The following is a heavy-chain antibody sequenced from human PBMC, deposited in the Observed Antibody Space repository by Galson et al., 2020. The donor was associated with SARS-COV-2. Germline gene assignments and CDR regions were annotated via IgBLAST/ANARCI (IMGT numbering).Heavy chain of an antibody. V-gene: IGHV3-30*01. D-gene: IGHD3-9*01. Sequence: GESLKISCAASGITFSSYAMHWVRQAPGKGLEWVAVISYDGSNKYYADSVKGRFTISRDNSKNTLYLQMNSLRAEDTAVYYCARVQVLRYFDWTHLWGYFDYWGQGTLVTVSS. CDR2: ISYDGSNK. CDR3: ARVQVLRYFDWTHLWGYFDY. CDR1: GITFSSYA. J-gene: IGHJ4*02.